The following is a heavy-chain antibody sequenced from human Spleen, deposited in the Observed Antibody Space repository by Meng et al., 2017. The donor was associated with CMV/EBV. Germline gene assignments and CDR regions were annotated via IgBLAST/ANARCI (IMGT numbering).Heavy chain of an antibody. D-gene: IGHD6-13*01. CDR2: ISWNSGSI. Sequence: GGSLRLSCAASGFTFDDYAMHWVRQAPGKGLEWVSGISWNSGSIGYADSVKGRFTISRDNAKNSLYLQMNSLRAEDTAVYYCAKGQQNYYFDYWGQGTLVTVSS. CDR1: GFTFDDYA. J-gene: IGHJ4*02. CDR3: AKGQQNYYFDY. V-gene: IGHV3-9*01.